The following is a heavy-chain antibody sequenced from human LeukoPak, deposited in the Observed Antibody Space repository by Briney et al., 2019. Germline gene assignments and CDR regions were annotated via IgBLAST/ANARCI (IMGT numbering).Heavy chain of an antibody. J-gene: IGHJ3*02. CDR2: ISYDGSNK. Sequence: GGFLRLSCAASGFTFSSYAMHWVRQAPGKGLEWVAVISYDGSNKYYADSVKGRFTISRDNSKNTLYLQMNSLRAEDTAVYYCARAKAFDIWGQGTMVTVSS. V-gene: IGHV3-30-3*01. CDR1: GFTFSSYA. CDR3: ARAKAFDI.